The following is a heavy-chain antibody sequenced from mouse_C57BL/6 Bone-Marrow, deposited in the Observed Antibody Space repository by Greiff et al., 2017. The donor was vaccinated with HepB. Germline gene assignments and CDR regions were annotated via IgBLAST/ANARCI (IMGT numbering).Heavy chain of an antibody. CDR1: GYSFTGYY. J-gene: IGHJ2*01. CDR2: INPSTGGT. V-gene: IGHV1-42*01. D-gene: IGHD1-1*01. Sequence: VQLKQSGPELVKPGASVKISCKASGYSFTGYYMNWVKQSPEKSLEWIGEINPSTGGTTYNQKFKAKATLTVDNSSSTAYMQLKSLTSEDSAVYYCAQTTVPYYFDYWGQGTTLTVSS. CDR3: AQTTVPYYFDY.